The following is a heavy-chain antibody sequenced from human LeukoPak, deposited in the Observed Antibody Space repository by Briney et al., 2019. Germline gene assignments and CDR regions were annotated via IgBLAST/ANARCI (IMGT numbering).Heavy chain of an antibody. Sequence: PGRSLRLSCAASGFTFSSYGMHWVRQAPGKGLEWVAVILYDGSNKYNADSVKGRFTISRDTSKNTLYLQMSSLRPEDTAVYYCAKAWGAYGDYHTFDIWGQGTMVTVSS. J-gene: IGHJ3*02. CDR1: GFTFSSYG. CDR3: AKAWGAYGDYHTFDI. V-gene: IGHV3-30*18. D-gene: IGHD4-17*01. CDR2: ILYDGSNK.